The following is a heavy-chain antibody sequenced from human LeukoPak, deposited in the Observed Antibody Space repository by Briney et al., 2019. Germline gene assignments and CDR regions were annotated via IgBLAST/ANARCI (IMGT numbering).Heavy chain of an antibody. CDR2: IRYDGSNK. CDR1: GFTFSSYG. J-gene: IGHJ5*02. V-gene: IGHV3-30*02. D-gene: IGHD2-2*01. CDR3: AKDFFVVVPAANWFDP. Sequence: GGSLRLSCAASGFTFSSYGMHWVRQAPGKGLEWVAFIRYDGSNKYYADSVKGRFTISRDNSKNTLYLQMNSLRAEDTAMYYCAKDFFVVVPAANWFDPWGQGTLVTVSS.